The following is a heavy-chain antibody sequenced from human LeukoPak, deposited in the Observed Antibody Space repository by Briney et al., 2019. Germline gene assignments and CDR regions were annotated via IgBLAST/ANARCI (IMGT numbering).Heavy chain of an antibody. V-gene: IGHV1-69*13. CDR2: IIPILGTA. J-gene: IGHJ6*02. CDR3: ASPPDTDTYYYYGMDV. D-gene: IGHD5-18*01. Sequence: ASVKVSCKASGGTFSSYAISWVRQAPGQGLEWMGGIIPILGTANYAQKFQGRVTITADESTSTAYMELSSLRSEDTAVYYCASPPDTDTYYYYGMDVWGQGTTVTVSS. CDR1: GGTFSSYA.